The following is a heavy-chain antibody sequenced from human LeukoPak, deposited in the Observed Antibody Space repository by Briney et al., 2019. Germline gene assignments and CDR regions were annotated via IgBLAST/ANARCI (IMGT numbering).Heavy chain of an antibody. CDR3: ARDGYCSSTSCSGPADY. J-gene: IGHJ4*02. CDR1: GYTFTGYY. Sequence: ASVKVSCKASGYTFTGYYMHWVRQAPGQGLEWMGWINPNSGGTNYAQKFQGRVTMTRDTSNSTAYMELSRLRSDDTAVYYCARDGYCSSTSCSGPADYWGQGTLVTVSS. CDR2: INPNSGGT. D-gene: IGHD2-2*03. V-gene: IGHV1-2*02.